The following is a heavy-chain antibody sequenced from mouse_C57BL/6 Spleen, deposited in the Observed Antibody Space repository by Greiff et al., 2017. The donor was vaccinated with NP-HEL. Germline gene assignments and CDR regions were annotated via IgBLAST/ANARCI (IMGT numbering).Heavy chain of an antibody. CDR3: TLLDSSGPLAY. V-gene: IGHV14-1*01. D-gene: IGHD3-2*02. CDR1: GFTFTDYY. CDR2: IVPEDGDT. Sequence: VQLQQSGAELVRPGASVKLSCTASGFTFTDYYMHWVKQRPEQGLEWIGRIVPEDGDTEYAPKFQGKATMTADTSSNTAYLQLSSLTSEDTAVYYCTLLDSSGPLAYWGQGTLVTVSA. J-gene: IGHJ3*01.